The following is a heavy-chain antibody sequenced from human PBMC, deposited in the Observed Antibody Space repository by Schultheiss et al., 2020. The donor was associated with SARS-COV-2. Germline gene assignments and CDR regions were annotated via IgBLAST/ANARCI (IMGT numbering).Heavy chain of an antibody. J-gene: IGHJ5*02. CDR2: IYSGGST. CDR3: ARELTGRSNWFDP. CDR1: GFTFSNAW. D-gene: IGHD1-14*01. V-gene: IGHV3-66*01. Sequence: GGSLRLSCAASGFTFSNAWMSWVRQAPGKGLEWVSVIYSGGSTYYADSVKGRFTISRDNSKNTLYLQMNSLRAEDTAVYYCARELTGRSNWFDPWGQGTLVTVSS.